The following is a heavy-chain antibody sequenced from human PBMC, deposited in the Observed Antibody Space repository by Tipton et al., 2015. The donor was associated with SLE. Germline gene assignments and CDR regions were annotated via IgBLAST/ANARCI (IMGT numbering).Heavy chain of an antibody. Sequence: SLRPSCAASGFTFSSYGMHWFRQAPGKGLEWVAVISYDGSIKYYADSVKGRFTISRDNSKNTLYLQMNSLRAEDTAVYYCAKDSKGGHFDYWGQGTLVTVSS. V-gene: IGHV3-30*18. J-gene: IGHJ4*02. CDR2: ISYDGSIK. CDR3: AKDSKGGHFDY. CDR1: GFTFSSYG.